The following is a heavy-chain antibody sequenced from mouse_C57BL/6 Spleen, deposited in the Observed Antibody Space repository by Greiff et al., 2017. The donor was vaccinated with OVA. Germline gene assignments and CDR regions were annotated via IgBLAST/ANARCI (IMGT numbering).Heavy chain of an antibody. CDR3: ARDNYDYSYYYAMDY. CDR2: ISDGGSYT. V-gene: IGHV5-4*01. CDR1: GFTFSSYA. Sequence: EVKLVESGGGLVKPGGSLKLSCAASGFTFSSYAMSWVRQTPEKRLEWVATISDGGSYTYYPDNVKGRFTISRDNAKNNLYLQMSHLKSEDTAMYYCARDNYDYSYYYAMDYWGQGTSVTVSS. D-gene: IGHD2-4*01. J-gene: IGHJ4*01.